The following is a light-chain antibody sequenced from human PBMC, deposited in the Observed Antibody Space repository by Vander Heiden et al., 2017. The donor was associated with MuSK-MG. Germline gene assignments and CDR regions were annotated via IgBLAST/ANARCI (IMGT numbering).Light chain of an antibody. J-gene: IGLJ3*02. CDR3: QSYDSSLSGWV. CDR1: NSNIGAGYD. V-gene: IGLV1-40*01. Sequence: QSILTQPPSVSGAPGQRVTISCTGSNSNIGAGYDVQWYQQLPGTAPKLLIYADTNRPSGVRDRFSGSKSGTSASLAITGLQAEDEADYYCQSYDSSLSGWVFGGGTKLTVL. CDR2: ADT.